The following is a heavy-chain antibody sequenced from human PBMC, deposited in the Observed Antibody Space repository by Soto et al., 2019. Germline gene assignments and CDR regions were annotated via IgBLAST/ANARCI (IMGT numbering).Heavy chain of an antibody. CDR2: IIPILGIA. J-gene: IGHJ3*02. Sequence: QVQLVQSGAEVKKPGSSVKVSCKASGGTFSSYTISWVRQAPGQGLEWMGRIIPILGIANYAQKFQGRVTIPADKATSTAYMELSSLRAEDTAVYYCARDPVAGRGAVDIWGQGTMVTVSS. CDR1: GGTFSSYT. CDR3: ARDPVAGRGAVDI. D-gene: IGHD6-19*01. V-gene: IGHV1-69*08.